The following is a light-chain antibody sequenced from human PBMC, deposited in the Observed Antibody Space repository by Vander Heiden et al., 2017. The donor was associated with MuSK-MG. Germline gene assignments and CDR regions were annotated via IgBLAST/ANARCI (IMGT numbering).Light chain of an antibody. CDR1: QSVSSY. V-gene: IGKV3-11*01. CDR2: DAS. J-gene: IGKJ2*04. Sequence: EIVLTQSPANLSLSPGERATLSCKTSQSVSSYLAWYQQKPGQAPRLLIYDASNRATGIPARFSGSGSGTDFTLTISSLEPDDFAVYYCQQRYNWCSFGQWTKLEI. CDR3: QQRYNWCS.